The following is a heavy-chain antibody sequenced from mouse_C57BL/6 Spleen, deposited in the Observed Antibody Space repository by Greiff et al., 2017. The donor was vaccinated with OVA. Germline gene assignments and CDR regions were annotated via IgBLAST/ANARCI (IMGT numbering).Heavy chain of an antibody. CDR1: GYTFTSYW. V-gene: IGHV1-55*01. J-gene: IGHJ3*01. D-gene: IGHD2-4*01. CDR2: IYPGSGST. Sequence: QVQLQQPGAELVKPGASVKMSCKASGYTFTSYWITWVKQRPGQGLEWIGDIYPGSGSTNYNEKFKSKATLTVDTSSSTAYMQLSSLTSEDSAVYYCAKYDYDPFFFAYWGQGTLVTVSA. CDR3: AKYDYDPFFFAY.